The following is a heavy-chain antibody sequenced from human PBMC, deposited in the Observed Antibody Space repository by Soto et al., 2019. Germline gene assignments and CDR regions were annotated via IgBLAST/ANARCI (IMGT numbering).Heavy chain of an antibody. CDR3: ARGLPNSAGTFDF. CDR2: IIPMFDIK. Sequence: QVQLVQSGAEVKKPGSPVQVSCKVSGATFRTYSLTGVRQAPGQGLEWMGRIIPMFDIKNYAQKFQGRVTLIADKATTTASMALSILRSEDTAVYYCARGLPNSAGTFDFWGQGTLVTVSS. D-gene: IGHD6-13*01. J-gene: IGHJ4*02. V-gene: IGHV1-69*02. CDR1: GATFRTYS.